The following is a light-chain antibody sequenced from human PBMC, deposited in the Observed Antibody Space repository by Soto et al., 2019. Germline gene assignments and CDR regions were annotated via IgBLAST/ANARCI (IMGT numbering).Light chain of an antibody. CDR1: QSVSDL. Sequence: DIQMTQSPSTLSASVGDRVTITCRDSQSVSDLLAWYQQKPGKAPKLLIYKASNLKSGVPSRFSGSGSGTEYTLTISSLQPDDFATYYCQQYNGYWTFGLGTKVEIK. CDR2: KAS. J-gene: IGKJ1*01. V-gene: IGKV1-5*03. CDR3: QQYNGYWT.